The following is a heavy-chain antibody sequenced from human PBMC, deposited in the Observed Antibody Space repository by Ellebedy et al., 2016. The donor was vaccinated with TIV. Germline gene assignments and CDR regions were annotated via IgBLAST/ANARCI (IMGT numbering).Heavy chain of an antibody. CDR2: ISAYNGNT. D-gene: IGHD2-2*03. CDR3: ARDDLPTVDIVVVPAAMDRYYYYYGMDV. J-gene: IGHJ6*02. V-gene: IGHV1-18*01. Sequence: ASVKVSCXASGGTFSSYAISWVRQAPGQGLEWMGWISAYNGNTNYAQKLQGRVTMTTDTSTSTAYMELRSLRSDDTAVYYCARDDLPTVDIVVVPAAMDRYYYYYGMDVWGQGTTVTVSS. CDR1: GGTFSSYA.